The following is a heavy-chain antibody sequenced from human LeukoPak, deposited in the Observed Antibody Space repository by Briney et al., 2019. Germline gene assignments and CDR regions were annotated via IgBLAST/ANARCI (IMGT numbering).Heavy chain of an antibody. V-gene: IGHV3-74*01. CDR1: GFTFSSYW. CDR3: ARDRYSSSWTYYYYYYMDV. J-gene: IGHJ6*03. Sequence: GGSLRLSCAASGFTFSSYWMYWVRQAPGKGLVWVSRINSDGSRTTYADSVKGRFTISRDNAKTTLYLQMNSLRAEDTAVYYCARDRYSSSWTYYYYYYMDVWGKGTTVTVSS. CDR2: INSDGSRT. D-gene: IGHD6-13*01.